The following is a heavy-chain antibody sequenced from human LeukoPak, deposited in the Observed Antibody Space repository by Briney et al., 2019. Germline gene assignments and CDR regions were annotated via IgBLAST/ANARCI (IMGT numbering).Heavy chain of an antibody. Sequence: GGSLRLSCAASGFTFSSYSMNWVRQAPGKGLEWVSSISSSSSYIYYADSVKGRFTISRDNAKNSLYLQMNSLRAEDTAAYYCARDFGSGSSYCDYWGQGTLVTVSS. V-gene: IGHV3-21*01. D-gene: IGHD2-15*01. J-gene: IGHJ4*02. CDR1: GFTFSSYS. CDR2: ISSSSSYI. CDR3: ARDFGSGSSYCDY.